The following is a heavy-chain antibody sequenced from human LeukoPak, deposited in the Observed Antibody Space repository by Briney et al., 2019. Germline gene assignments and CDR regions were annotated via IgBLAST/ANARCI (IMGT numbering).Heavy chain of an antibody. CDR2: ISASGAT. Sequence: PGGSLRLSCPASGFTFSSFAMSWVRQAPGKGPEWVSSISASGATHYADSVKGRFTISRDNSKNTQCLQMNSLRAEDTALYNCAKSTYYGSDLNSLEIWGQGTMVTVSS. V-gene: IGHV3-23*01. CDR3: AKSTYYGSDLNSLEI. CDR1: GFTFSSFA. D-gene: IGHD3-10*01. J-gene: IGHJ3*02.